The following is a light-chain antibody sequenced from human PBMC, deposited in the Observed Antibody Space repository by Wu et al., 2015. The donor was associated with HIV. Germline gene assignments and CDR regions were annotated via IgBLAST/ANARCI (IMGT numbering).Light chain of an antibody. V-gene: IGKV3-11*01. J-gene: IGKJ4*01. CDR3: QQHSGWPHA. CDR2: DAS. CDR1: QSVRKY. Sequence: EVVLTQSPATLSLSPGERATLSCRASQSVRKYLAWYQQRPGQTPRLLIYDASNRATGIPARFSGSGSGTDFTLTISSLEPEDFAVYYCQQHSGWPHAFGGGTKVEIK.